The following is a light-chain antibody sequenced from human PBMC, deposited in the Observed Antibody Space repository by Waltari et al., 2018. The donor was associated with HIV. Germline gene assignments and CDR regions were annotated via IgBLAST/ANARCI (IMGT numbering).Light chain of an antibody. CDR1: QSLLYSSKNENF. CDR3: QQYYTTPPT. V-gene: IGKV4-1*01. J-gene: IGKJ1*01. Sequence: DIVMTQYPHSLAMSLGERATIDCKSSQSLLYSSKNENFFAWYQQKPGKTPQLLIYSASTLGSGVPDRFSGSGSGTDFTLTINSLQSGDVAVYFCQQYYTTPPTFGQGTRVEIK. CDR2: SAS.